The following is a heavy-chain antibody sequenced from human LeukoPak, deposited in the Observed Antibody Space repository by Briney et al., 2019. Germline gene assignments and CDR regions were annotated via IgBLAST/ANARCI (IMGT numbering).Heavy chain of an antibody. CDR1: GFTFSSYG. J-gene: IGHJ4*02. Sequence: GRSLRLSCAASGFTFSSYGMHWVRQAPGKGLEWVAVIWYDGSNKYYADSVKGRFTISRDNSKNTLYLQMNSLGAEDTAVYYCARGFYSSGPFDYWGQGTLVTISS. D-gene: IGHD6-19*01. V-gene: IGHV3-33*01. CDR3: ARGFYSSGPFDY. CDR2: IWYDGSNK.